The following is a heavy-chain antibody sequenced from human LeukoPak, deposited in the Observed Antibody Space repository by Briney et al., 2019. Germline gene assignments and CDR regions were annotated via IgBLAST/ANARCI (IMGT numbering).Heavy chain of an antibody. J-gene: IGHJ4*02. D-gene: IGHD3-22*01. CDR1: GFTFSSYS. CDR2: ISSSSSYI. CDR3: AKVNREYYYDSSGYYSFDY. Sequence: GGSLRLSCAASGFTFSSYSMNWVRQAPGKGLEWVSSISSSSSYIYYADSVKGRFTISRDSSKNTLYLQINSLRAEDTAVYYCAKVNREYYYDSSGYYSFDYWGQGTLVTVSS. V-gene: IGHV3-21*04.